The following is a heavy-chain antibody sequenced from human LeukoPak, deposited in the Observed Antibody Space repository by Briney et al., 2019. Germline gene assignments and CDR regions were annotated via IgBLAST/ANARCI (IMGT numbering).Heavy chain of an antibody. CDR2: IYFSGSR. CDR1: GASIRSGDHH. V-gene: IGHV4-30-4*01. Sequence: SQTLSLTCTVSGASIRSGDHHWSWLRQSAGKGLEWIGYIYFSGSRSSNPSLRSRLTISVDTSKNQFSLKLSSMTVADTAIYYCARGGGGYTLYSFDYWGEGALVTVSS. D-gene: IGHD3-22*01. J-gene: IGHJ4*02. CDR3: ARGGGGYTLYSFDY.